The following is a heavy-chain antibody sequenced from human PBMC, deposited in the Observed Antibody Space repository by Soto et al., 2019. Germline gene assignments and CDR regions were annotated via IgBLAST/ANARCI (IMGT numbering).Heavy chain of an antibody. CDR1: GFTFDSYS. D-gene: IGHD1-20*01. V-gene: IGHV3-48*01. J-gene: IGHJ6*03. CDR3: ARDNLNDGNYYYYMDV. CDR2: ISSGSTTI. Sequence: GGSLRLSCAASGFTFDSYSMSWVRQAPGKGLEWVSWISSGSTTIYYADSVKGRFTISRDNAKNSLYLQMNSLRAEDTAVYYCARDNLNDGNYYYYMDVWGKGTTVTVSS.